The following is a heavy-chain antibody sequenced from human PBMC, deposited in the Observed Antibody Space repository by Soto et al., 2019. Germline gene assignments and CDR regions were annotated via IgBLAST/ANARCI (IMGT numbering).Heavy chain of an antibody. CDR3: AKGIKTRGTYYFDY. Sequence: PGGCMKLSCPASGFTVNRGAMGLVRKAPGKGLECVSSISGSGGSTYYADSVKGRFTISRDNSKNSLYLQMNSLRAEDTAVYYCAKGIKTRGTYYFDYWGQGTLVTVSS. V-gene: IGHV3-23*01. CDR2: ISGSGGST. CDR1: GFTVNRGA. J-gene: IGHJ4*02. D-gene: IGHD3-10*01.